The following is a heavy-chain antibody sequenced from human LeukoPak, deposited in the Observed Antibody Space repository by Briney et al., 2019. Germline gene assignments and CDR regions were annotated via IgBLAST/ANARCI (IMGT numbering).Heavy chain of an antibody. CDR1: GFTFSSYA. CDR2: ISYDGSNK. D-gene: IGHD6-19*01. V-gene: IGHV3-30-3*01. J-gene: IGHJ6*02. Sequence: GGSLRLSCAASGFTFSSYAMHWVRQAPGKGLEWVAVISYDGSNKYYADSVKGRFTISRDNSKNTLYLQMNSLRAEDTAVYYCARDRYSSGWPADYYYYYGMDVWGQGTTVTVSS. CDR3: ARDRYSSGWPADYYYYYGMDV.